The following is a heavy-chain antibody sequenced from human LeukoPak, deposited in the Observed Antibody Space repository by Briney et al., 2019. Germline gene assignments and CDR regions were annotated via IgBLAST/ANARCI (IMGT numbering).Heavy chain of an antibody. V-gene: IGHV4-59*08. CDR1: GGSISSYY. J-gene: IGHJ6*02. D-gene: IGHD3-10*01. CDR3: ARRSFGSASPLRMDV. Sequence: SETLSLTCTVSGGSISSYYWTWIRQPPGKGLEWIGYIYYSGSTSYNPSLKSRLTISVDRSKNQSSLKLSSVTAADTAVYYCARRSFGSASPLRMDVWGQGTTVTVSS. CDR2: IYYSGST.